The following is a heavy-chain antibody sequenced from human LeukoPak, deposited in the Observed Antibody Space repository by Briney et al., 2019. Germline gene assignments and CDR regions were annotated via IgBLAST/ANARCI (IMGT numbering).Heavy chain of an antibody. J-gene: IGHJ3*02. CDR3: AREFASVVVAAFDAFDI. D-gene: IGHD2-15*01. Sequence: ASVKVSCKASGYTFTGYYMHWVRQAPGQGSEWMGWSKPNRGGTHYAQKFQGGVIMNRDTSISTAYMELSRLRSDDTAVYSCAREFASVVVAAFDAFDIWGQGTMVTVSS. CDR2: SKPNRGGT. V-gene: IGHV1-2*02. CDR1: GYTFTGYY.